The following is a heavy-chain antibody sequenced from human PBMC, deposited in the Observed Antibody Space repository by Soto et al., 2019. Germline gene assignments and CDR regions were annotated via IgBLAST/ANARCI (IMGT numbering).Heavy chain of an antibody. CDR1: GGSINSGGYS. J-gene: IGHJ6*02. D-gene: IGHD3-16*01. CDR3: ARLFGFAMDV. Sequence: QLQLQESGSGLVKPSQTLSLTCAVSGGSINSGGYSWSWIRQPPGKGLEWIGFIYHSGSTYYNSSLKSRVTISLDRSKNQFSLKVSSVTAADTAVYYCARLFGFAMDVGGQGTTVPVSS. V-gene: IGHV4-30-2*01. CDR2: IYHSGST.